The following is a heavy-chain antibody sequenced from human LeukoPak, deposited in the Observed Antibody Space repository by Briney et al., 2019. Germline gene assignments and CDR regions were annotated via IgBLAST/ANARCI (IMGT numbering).Heavy chain of an antibody. Sequence: SETLSLTCTVSGGSISSYYWSWIRQPAGKGLEWIRRIYTSGSTNYNPSLKSRVTMSVDTSKNQFSLKLSSVTAADTAVYYCARETHVVAGSYYFDYWGQGTLVTVSS. CDR3: ARETHVVAGSYYFDY. V-gene: IGHV4-4*07. CDR1: GGSISSYY. J-gene: IGHJ4*02. CDR2: IYTSGST. D-gene: IGHD2-2*01.